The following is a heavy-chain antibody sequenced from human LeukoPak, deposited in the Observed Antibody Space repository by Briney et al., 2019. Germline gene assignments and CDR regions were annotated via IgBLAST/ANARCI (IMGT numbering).Heavy chain of an antibody. J-gene: IGHJ6*04. CDR1: GFTFSSYA. D-gene: IGHD3-22*01. CDR2: ISGSGGST. V-gene: IGHV3-23*01. Sequence: GGSLTLSCAASGFTFSSYAMSWVRQAPGKGLEWVAAISGSGGSTYYADSVKGRFTISRDNSKNTLYLQMNSLRAEDTAVYYCAKANYYDSSSLVVWGKGTTVSVSS. CDR3: AKANYYDSSSLVV.